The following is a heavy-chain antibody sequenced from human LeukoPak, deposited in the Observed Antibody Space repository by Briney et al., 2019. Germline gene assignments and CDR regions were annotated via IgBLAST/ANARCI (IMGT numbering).Heavy chain of an antibody. CDR2: IYYSGST. CDR3: ARAPPYDYVWGSYRLGWFDP. D-gene: IGHD3-16*02. J-gene: IGHJ5*02. Sequence: SETLSLTCTVSGGSISSSSYYWGWIRQPPGTGLEWIGSIYYSGSTYYNPSLKSRVTISVDTSKNQFSLKLSSVTAADTAVYYCARAPPYDYVWGSYRLGWFDPWGQGTLVTVSS. CDR1: GGSISSSSYY. V-gene: IGHV4-39*07.